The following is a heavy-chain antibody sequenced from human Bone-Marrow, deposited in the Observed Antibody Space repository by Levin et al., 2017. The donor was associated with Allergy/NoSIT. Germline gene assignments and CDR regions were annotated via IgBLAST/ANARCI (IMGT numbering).Heavy chain of an antibody. CDR1: GFTFSSYA. D-gene: IGHD1-1*01. Sequence: GGSLRLSCAASGFTFSSYAISWVRQAPGKGLEWVSTISDNGGNTYYTDSVKGRFTISRDNSKHTLYLQMNSLRVEDTAVYYCAKDWPSNDGFFGYWGQGTLVTVSS. CDR3: AKDWPSNDGFFGY. J-gene: IGHJ4*02. V-gene: IGHV3-23*01. CDR2: ISDNGGNT.